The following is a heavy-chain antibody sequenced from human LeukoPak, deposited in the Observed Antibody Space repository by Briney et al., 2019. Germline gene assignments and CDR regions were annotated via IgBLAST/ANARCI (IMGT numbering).Heavy chain of an antibody. J-gene: IGHJ4*02. CDR2: ISGSGGST. CDR3: AKETSSDWYPYFDY. D-gene: IGHD6-19*01. V-gene: IGHV3-23*01. Sequence: PGGSLILSCAACGFTFSSYAMSWVRQAPGKGLEWVSAISGSGGSTYYADSVKGRFTISRDNSKNTLYLQMNSLRAEDTAVYYCAKETSSDWYPYFDYWGQGTLVTVSS. CDR1: GFTFSSYA.